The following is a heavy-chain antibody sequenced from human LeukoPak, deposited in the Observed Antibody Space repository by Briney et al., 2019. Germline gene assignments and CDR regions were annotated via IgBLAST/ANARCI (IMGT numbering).Heavy chain of an antibody. D-gene: IGHD5-12*01. V-gene: IGHV3-11*05. Sequence: GGSLTLSCAASGFTFSDYYMSWIRQAPGKGLEWVSYISSSSSYTDYADSVKGRFTISRDNAKNSLNLQMNSLRAEDTAVYYCARDSGYSGYSDYWGQGTLVTVSS. CDR3: ARDSGYSGYSDY. CDR1: GFTFSDYY. CDR2: ISSSSSYT. J-gene: IGHJ4*02.